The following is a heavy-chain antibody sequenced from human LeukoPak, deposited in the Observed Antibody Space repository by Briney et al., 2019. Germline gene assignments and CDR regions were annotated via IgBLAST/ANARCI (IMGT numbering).Heavy chain of an antibody. D-gene: IGHD3-10*01. J-gene: IGHJ4*02. CDR2: ISGSGGST. CDR3: AKDLWFGDPPRY. Sequence: GGSLRLSCAASGFTVSSYAMSWVRQAPGKGLEWGSAISGSGGSTYYADSVKGRFTISRDNSKNTLYLQMNSLRAEDTAVYYCAKDLWFGDPPRYWGQGTLVTVSS. V-gene: IGHV3-23*01. CDR1: GFTVSSYA.